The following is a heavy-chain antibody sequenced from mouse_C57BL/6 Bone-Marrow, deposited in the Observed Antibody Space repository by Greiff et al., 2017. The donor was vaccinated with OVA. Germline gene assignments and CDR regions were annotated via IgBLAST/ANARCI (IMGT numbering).Heavy chain of an antibody. V-gene: IGHV3-6*01. D-gene: IGHD1-1*01. J-gene: IGHJ3*01. CDR2: ISYDGSN. CDR3: ARDRILRSFAY. CDR1: GYSITSGYY. Sequence: EVQLQESGPGLVKPSQSLSLTCSVTGYSITSGYYWNWLRQFPGNKLEWMGYISYDGSNNYNPSLKNRISITRDTYRNQFFLKLNSVATEDTATYYCARDRILRSFAYWGQGTLVTVSA.